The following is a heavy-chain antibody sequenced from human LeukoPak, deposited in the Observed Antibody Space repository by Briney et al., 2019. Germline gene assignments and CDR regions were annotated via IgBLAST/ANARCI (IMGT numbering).Heavy chain of an antibody. D-gene: IGHD1-14*01. CDR1: GGSISSYY. CDR3: ARENGRKAFDY. Sequence: ETLSLTCTVSGGSISSYYWSWIRQPPGKGLEWIGYIYYSGSTNYNPSLKSRVTISVDTSKNQFSLKLSSVTAADTAVYYCARENGRKAFDYWGQGTLVTVSS. CDR2: IYYSGST. J-gene: IGHJ4*02. V-gene: IGHV4-59*01.